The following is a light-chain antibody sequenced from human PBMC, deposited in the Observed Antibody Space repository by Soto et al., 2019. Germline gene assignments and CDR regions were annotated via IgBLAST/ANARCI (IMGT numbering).Light chain of an antibody. CDR2: EVS. J-gene: IGLJ2*01. CDR1: RSDVGGYNS. V-gene: IGLV2-14*01. Sequence: QSALTQPASVSGSPGQSITISCTGTRSDVGGYNSVCWHQQHPGKAPKLIIYEVSNRPSGISDRFSASKSGNTASLTISGLQADDEADYYCSSFTSSSTLVVFGGGTKVTVL. CDR3: SSFTSSSTLVV.